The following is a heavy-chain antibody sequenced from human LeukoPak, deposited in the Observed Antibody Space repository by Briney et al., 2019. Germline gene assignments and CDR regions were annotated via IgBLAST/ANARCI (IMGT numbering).Heavy chain of an antibody. D-gene: IGHD5-24*01. CDR1: GYTFTSYG. CDR2: ISAYNGNT. Sequence: ASVKVSCKASGYTFTSYGIRWVRQAPGQGVEWMGWISAYNGNTNYAQKLQARVTMTTDTSTSTAYMELRSLRSDDTAVYYCAREDGAVYNWFDPWGQGTLVTVSS. J-gene: IGHJ5*02. V-gene: IGHV1-18*01. CDR3: AREDGAVYNWFDP.